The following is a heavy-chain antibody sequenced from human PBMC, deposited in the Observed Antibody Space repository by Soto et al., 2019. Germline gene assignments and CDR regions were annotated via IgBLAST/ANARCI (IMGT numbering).Heavy chain of an antibody. CDR2: INAGNGNT. Sequence: GGPVKVSCKASGYTFTSYAMHWVRQAPGQRLEWMGWINAGNGNTKYSQKFQGRVTITRDTSASTAYMELSSLRSEDTAVYYCARGRGGSYGGNSANFDVWGQGTVVTVSS. J-gene: IGHJ3*01. V-gene: IGHV1-3*01. D-gene: IGHD4-17*01. CDR1: GYTFTSYA. CDR3: ARGRGGSYGGNSANFDV.